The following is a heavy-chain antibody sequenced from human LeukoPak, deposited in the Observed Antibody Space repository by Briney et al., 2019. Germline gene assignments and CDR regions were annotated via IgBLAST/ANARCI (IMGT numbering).Heavy chain of an antibody. CDR1: GFTFRSYW. V-gene: IGHV3-74*01. Sequence: GGSLRLSCAASGFTFRSYWMHWVRQAPGKGLVWVSRINSDGSSTSYADSVKGRFTISRDNAKNTLYLQMNSLRAEDTAVYYCARVLTGSWDWFDPWGQGTLVTVSS. CDR3: ARVLTGSWDWFDP. J-gene: IGHJ5*02. CDR2: INSDGSST. D-gene: IGHD2-8*02.